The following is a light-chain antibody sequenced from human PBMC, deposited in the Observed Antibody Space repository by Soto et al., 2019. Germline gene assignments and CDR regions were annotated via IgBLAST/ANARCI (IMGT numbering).Light chain of an antibody. V-gene: IGKV3-15*01. CDR1: QSVSSN. CDR3: QQYNNWPQT. CDR2: GAS. J-gene: IGKJ2*01. Sequence: EIVMTQSPATLSVSPGERATLSCRASQSVSSNLAWYQQKPGQATRLLIYGASTRATGIPARFSGSGSGTEFTLTISSLQSEDFAVYYCQQYNNWPQTFGHGTKLEIK.